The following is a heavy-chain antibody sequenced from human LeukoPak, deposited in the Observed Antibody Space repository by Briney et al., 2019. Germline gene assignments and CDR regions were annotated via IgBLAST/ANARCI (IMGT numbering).Heavy chain of an antibody. CDR2: ISGSGVST. J-gene: IGHJ5*02. CDR3: AKDRGPYIGIDNNWLHP. V-gene: IGHV3-23*01. D-gene: IGHD1-26*01. CDR1: GFTLNIYG. Sequence: GGSLRLSCAASGFTLNIYGMNWVRQAPGKGLEWVSGISGSGVSTDYADSVKGRFTTSRDNSKNMVYLQMNTLRAEDTATYYCAKDRGPYIGIDNNWLHPWGQGTLVTVSS.